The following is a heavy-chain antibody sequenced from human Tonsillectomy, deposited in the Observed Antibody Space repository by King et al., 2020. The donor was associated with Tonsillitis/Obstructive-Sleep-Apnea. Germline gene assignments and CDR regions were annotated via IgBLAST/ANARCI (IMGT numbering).Heavy chain of an antibody. CDR3: ARHLGRDCSSTSCYQFDY. V-gene: IGHV4-39*01. CDR2: IDYSGST. D-gene: IGHD2-2*01. CDR1: GGSIRSSTYY. Sequence: QLQESGPGLVKPSETLSLTCIVSGGSIRSSTYYWGWVRQPPGKGLEWIGSIDYSGSTYYNPSLKGRVTIFVDTSKNHFSLKLSSVTAADTAVYYCARHLGRDCSSTSCYQFDYWGQGTLVTVSS. J-gene: IGHJ4*02.